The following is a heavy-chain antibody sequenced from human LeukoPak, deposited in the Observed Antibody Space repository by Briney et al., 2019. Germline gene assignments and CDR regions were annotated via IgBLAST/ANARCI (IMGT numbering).Heavy chain of an antibody. CDR3: ARLYCSGGSCYKRIDY. Sequence: SETLSLTCTVSGGSISSYYWSWIRQPPGKGLEWIGYIYYSGSTNYNPSLKSRVTISVDTSKNQFSLKLSSVTAADTAVYYCARLYCSGGSCYKRIDYWGQGTLVTVSS. D-gene: IGHD2-15*01. V-gene: IGHV4-59*01. CDR1: GGSISSYY. CDR2: IYYSGST. J-gene: IGHJ4*02.